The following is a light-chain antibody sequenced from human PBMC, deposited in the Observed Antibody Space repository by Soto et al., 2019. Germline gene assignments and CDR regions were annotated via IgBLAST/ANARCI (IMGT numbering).Light chain of an antibody. CDR2: DAS. CDR1: QRISSW. V-gene: IGKV1-5*01. J-gene: IGKJ1*01. CDR3: QQYNSYSPWT. Sequence: DIQMTQSASTLSASVGDRLTITGGASQRISSWLAWYQQQTAKAPKLLIYDASSLERGVPSRFSGSGSGTEFTLPISSLQPDDFATYYCQQYNSYSPWTFGQGTKVHIK.